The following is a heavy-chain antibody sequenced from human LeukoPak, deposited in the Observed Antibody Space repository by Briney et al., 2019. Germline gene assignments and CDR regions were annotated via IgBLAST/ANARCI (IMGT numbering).Heavy chain of an antibody. D-gene: IGHD6-13*01. Sequence: GGSLRLTCAASGFTVSSNYMSWVRQAPGKGLEWVSVIYSGGSTYYADSVKGRFTISRDNSKNTLYLQMNSLRAEDTAVYYCARHSSSWYFAFDIWGQGTMVTVSS. CDR1: GFTVSSNY. CDR3: ARHSSSWYFAFDI. V-gene: IGHV3-53*01. J-gene: IGHJ3*02. CDR2: IYSGGST.